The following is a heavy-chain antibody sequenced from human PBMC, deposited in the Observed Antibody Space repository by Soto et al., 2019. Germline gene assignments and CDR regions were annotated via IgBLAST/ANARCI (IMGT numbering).Heavy chain of an antibody. CDR1: GFTFDDYA. V-gene: IGHV3-9*01. CDR2: ISWNSGSI. J-gene: IGHJ4*02. CDR3: AKDSDPTRPSSIAARYFDY. Sequence: GGSLRLSCAASGFTFDDYAMHWVRQAPGKGLEWVSGISWNSGSIGYADSVKGRFTISRDNAKNSLYLQMNSLRAEDTALYYCAKDSDPTRPSSIAARYFDYWGEGTLVTVSS. D-gene: IGHD6-6*01.